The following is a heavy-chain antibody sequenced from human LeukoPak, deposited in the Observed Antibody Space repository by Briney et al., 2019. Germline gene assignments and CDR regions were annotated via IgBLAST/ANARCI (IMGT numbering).Heavy chain of an antibody. J-gene: IGHJ3*02. Sequence: PSETLSLTCTVSGASISSGGYYWSWIRQHPGKGLEWIGYIYYSGSTYYNPSLKSRVTISVDTSKNQFSLKLSSVTAADTAVYYCARGDYTTTVVKEDAFDIWGQGTMVTVSS. CDR1: GASISSGGYY. CDR3: ARGDYTTTVVKEDAFDI. D-gene: IGHD4-23*01. V-gene: IGHV4-30-4*08. CDR2: IYYSGST.